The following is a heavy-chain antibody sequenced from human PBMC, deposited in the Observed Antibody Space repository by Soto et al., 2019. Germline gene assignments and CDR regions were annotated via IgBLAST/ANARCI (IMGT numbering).Heavy chain of an antibody. D-gene: IGHD5-12*01. CDR1: GFTFSSYA. Sequence: GGSLRLSCAASGFTFSSYAMHWVRQAPGKGLEWVAVISYDGSNKYYADSVKGRFTISRDNSKNTLYLQMNSLRAEDTAVYYCARDEGGEWLAYYFDYWGQGTLVTVSS. V-gene: IGHV3-30-3*01. CDR3: ARDEGGEWLAYYFDY. CDR2: ISYDGSNK. J-gene: IGHJ4*02.